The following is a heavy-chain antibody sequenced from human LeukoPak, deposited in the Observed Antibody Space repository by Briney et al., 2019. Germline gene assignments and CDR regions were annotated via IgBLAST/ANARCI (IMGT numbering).Heavy chain of an antibody. CDR3: SRGLGRMATMDWFDP. V-gene: IGHV1-8*01. CDR1: GCTFTSDD. CDR2: MNPNSGNT. J-gene: IGHJ5*02. D-gene: IGHD5-24*01. Sequence: ASVKVSCKASGCTFTSDDINWVRQATGQGLEWMGWMNPNSGNTGYAQKFQGRVTMTRNTSISTAYMELSSLRSEDTAVYYCSRGLGRMATMDWFDPWGQGTLVTVSS.